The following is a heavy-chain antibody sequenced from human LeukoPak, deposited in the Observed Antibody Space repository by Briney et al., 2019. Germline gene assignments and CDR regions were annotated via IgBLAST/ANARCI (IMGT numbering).Heavy chain of an antibody. D-gene: IGHD3-16*01. CDR3: ARDLYGDYFDY. J-gene: IGHJ4*02. V-gene: IGHV1-3*01. Sequence: ASVKVSVKASGYTFSRYGMHWVRQAPGQRLEWMGWINAGNENTKYSQKFQGRVSITRDTSASTAYMELSSLTSEDTAVYYCARDLYGDYFDYWGQGTLVTVSS. CDR1: GYTFSRYG. CDR2: INAGNENT.